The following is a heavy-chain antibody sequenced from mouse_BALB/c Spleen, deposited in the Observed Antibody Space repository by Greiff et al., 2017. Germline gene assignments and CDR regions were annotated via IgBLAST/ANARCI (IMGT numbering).Heavy chain of an antibody. CDR3: AREEGYYGSPFAY. D-gene: IGHD1-1*01. V-gene: IGHV2-9*02. CDR2: IWAGGST. J-gene: IGHJ3*01. Sequence: VMLVESGPGLVAPSQSLSITCTVSGFSLTSYGVHWVRQPPGKGLEWLGVIWAGGSTNYNSALMSRLSISKDNSKSQVFLKMNSLQTDDTAMYYCAREEGYYGSPFAYWGQGTLVTVSA. CDR1: GFSLTSYG.